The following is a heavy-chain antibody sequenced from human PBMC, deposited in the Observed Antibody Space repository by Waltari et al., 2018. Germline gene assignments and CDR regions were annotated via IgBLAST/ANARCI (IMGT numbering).Heavy chain of an antibody. CDR3: ARGYGSGSYFSLEYNWFDP. V-gene: IGHV4-4*07. CDR1: GGSISSYS. D-gene: IGHD3-10*01. CDR2: IYTSGST. J-gene: IGHJ5*02. Sequence: VQLQESGPGLVKPSETLSLTCTVPGGSISSYSSSWIRQPAGKGLEWIGRIYTSGSTNYNPSLKSRVTMSVDTSKNQFSLKLSSVTAADTAVYYCARGYGSGSYFSLEYNWFDPWGQGTLVTVSS.